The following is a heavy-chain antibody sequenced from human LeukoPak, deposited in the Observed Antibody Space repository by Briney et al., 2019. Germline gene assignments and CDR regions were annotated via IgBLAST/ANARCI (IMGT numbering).Heavy chain of an antibody. CDR2: IYYSGST. Sequence: SETLSLTCTVSGGFISSYYWNWIRQPPGKGLEWIGYIYYSGSTKYNPSLKSRVSISVDTSKKQFSLKLTSETAADTAVYYCARHRTIYYDNSGYWVWGQGTLVTVSS. CDR1: GGFISSYY. V-gene: IGHV4-59*08. J-gene: IGHJ4*02. CDR3: ARHRTIYYDNSGYWV. D-gene: IGHD3-22*01.